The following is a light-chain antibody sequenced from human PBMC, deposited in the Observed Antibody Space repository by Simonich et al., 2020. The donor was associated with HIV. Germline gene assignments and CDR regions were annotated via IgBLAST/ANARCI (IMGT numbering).Light chain of an antibody. CDR3: AAWDDSLKGLV. CDR1: SSNIGAGYD. CDR2: GNS. V-gene: IGLV1-40*01. J-gene: IGLJ2*01. Sequence: QSVLTQPPSVSGAPGQRVTISCTGGSSNIGAGYDGQGYPQLPGTAPKLLIDGNSKRPPGVPDRFSGSKSGTSASLAITGLQAEDEADYYCAAWDDSLKGLVFGGGTKVTVL.